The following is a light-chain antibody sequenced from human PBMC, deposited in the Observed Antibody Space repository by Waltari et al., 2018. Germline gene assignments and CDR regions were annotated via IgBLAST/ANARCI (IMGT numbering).Light chain of an antibody. J-gene: IGLJ3*02. CDR1: RSNIGSNY. V-gene: IGLV1-47*01. CDR2: RNK. Sequence: QSVLTQPPSASGTPGQRVTISCSGSRSNIGSNYVYWYQQLPGTAPKLLIYRNKQRPSGVPGRFSGSTSGTSASLAISGLRSGDEADYYCAAWDDSLSGRVFGGGTKVTVL. CDR3: AAWDDSLSGRV.